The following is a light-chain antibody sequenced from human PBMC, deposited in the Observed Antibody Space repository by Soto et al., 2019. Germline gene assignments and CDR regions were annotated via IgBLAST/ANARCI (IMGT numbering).Light chain of an antibody. J-gene: IGKJ5*01. Sequence: DIEMTQSPTSLSASIGDRVIITCRASQSINYYLNWYQQQPGKAPKLLVSTAATLQSGVPSRFSGSGSGTDFTFTISRLQPEDIATYYCQQYENRPTFGQGTRLAIK. V-gene: IGKV1-33*01. CDR3: QQYENRPT. CDR2: TAA. CDR1: QSINYY.